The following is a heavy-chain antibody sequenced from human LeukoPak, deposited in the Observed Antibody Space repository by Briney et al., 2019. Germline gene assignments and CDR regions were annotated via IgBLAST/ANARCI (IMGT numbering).Heavy chain of an antibody. CDR1: GGSISSYY. D-gene: IGHD3-22*01. CDR3: ARGPYSYDSSGAFDI. J-gene: IGHJ3*02. Sequence: SETLSLTCTVSGGSISSYYWSWIRQPAGKGLEWIGRISGSGSTNYNPSLKSRVTISVDTSKNQFSLKLSSVTAADTAVYFCARGPYSYDSSGAFDIWGQGTMVTVSS. CDR2: ISGSGST. V-gene: IGHV4-4*07.